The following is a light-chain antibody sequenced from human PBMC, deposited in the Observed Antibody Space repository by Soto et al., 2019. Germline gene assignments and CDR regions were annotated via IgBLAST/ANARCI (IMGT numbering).Light chain of an antibody. J-gene: IGKJ2*02. CDR1: QSVSSN. V-gene: IGKV3-15*01. CDR3: QQYNVWPRGT. CDR2: GAS. Sequence: EIVMTQSPATLSVSPGERANLSCRASQSVSSNLAWYQRKPGQAPRLLIYGASTRATGIPARFSGSGSGTDFTLTIRSLQSEDFALYYCQQYNVWPRGTFGQGTQLEIK.